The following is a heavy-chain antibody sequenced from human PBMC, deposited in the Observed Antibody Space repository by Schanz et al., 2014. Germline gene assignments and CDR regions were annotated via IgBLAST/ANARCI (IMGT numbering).Heavy chain of an antibody. D-gene: IGHD3-9*01. CDR3: AKHVRSLTGNDY. CDR2: IWYDGSNK. V-gene: IGHV3-33*03. CDR1: GFTFSRSG. J-gene: IGHJ4*02. Sequence: QVQLVESGGGVVQPGRSLRLSCAASGFTFSRSGMHWVRQAPGKGLEWVAIIWYDGSNKYYADSVKGRFTISRDNAKNSLYLQMNSLRAEDTAVYYCAKHVRSLTGNDYWGQGTRVTVSS.